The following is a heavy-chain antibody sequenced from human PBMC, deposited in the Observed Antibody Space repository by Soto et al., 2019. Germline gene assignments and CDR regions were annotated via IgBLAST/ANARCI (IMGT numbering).Heavy chain of an antibody. J-gene: IGHJ6*02. V-gene: IGHV1-69*13. Sequence: SVKVSCKASGGTFSSYAISWVRQAPGQGLEWMGGIIPSFGTANYAQKFQGRVTITADESTSTAYMELSSLRSEDTAVYYCARGAYYDFWSGYYRDYYYYGMDVWGQGTTVTVSS. D-gene: IGHD3-3*01. CDR1: GGTFSSYA. CDR3: ARGAYYDFWSGYYRDYYYYGMDV. CDR2: IIPSFGTA.